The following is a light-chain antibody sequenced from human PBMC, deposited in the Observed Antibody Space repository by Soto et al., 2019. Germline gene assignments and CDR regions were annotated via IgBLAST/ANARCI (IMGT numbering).Light chain of an antibody. J-gene: IGKJ5*01. CDR2: AAS. V-gene: IGKV1-5*01. Sequence: IQMTQSPSTLSASVGGRVTITCRASQSVGTWVAWYQQKPGKAPKLLIYAASTLQSGVPSRFSGSGSGTDFTLTISSLQSEDFATYYCQQLNSYPITFGQGTRLEIK. CDR1: QSVGTW. CDR3: QQLNSYPIT.